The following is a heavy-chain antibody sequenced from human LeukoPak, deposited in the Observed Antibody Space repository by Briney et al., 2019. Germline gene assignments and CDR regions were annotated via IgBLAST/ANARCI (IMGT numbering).Heavy chain of an antibody. CDR2: INPSGGSA. J-gene: IGHJ5*02. CDR1: GYTFTSYY. CDR3: ASQYCSSTSCYRTTSWFDP. V-gene: IGHV1-46*01. D-gene: IGHD2-2*02. Sequence: ASVKVSCKASGYTFTSYYMHWVRQAPGQGLEWMGLINPSGGSASYAQKFQGRVTMTRGTSTSTVYMELSSLRSEDTAVYYCASQYCSSTSCYRTTSWFDPWGQGTLVTVSS.